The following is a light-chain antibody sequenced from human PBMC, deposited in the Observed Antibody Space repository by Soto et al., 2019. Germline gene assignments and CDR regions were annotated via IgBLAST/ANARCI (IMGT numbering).Light chain of an antibody. CDR3: SSYTNTAALAV. CDR1: NSDIGRYNY. J-gene: IGLJ3*02. CDR2: EVS. V-gene: IGLV2-14*01. Sequence: QAVLTQPASVSGSPGQSITISCAGTNSDIGRYNYVSWYQQHPGEAPKLLIYEVSNRPSGISHRFSGSKSGNTASLTISGLQAEDEGDYYCSSYTNTAALAVFGEGTQLTVL.